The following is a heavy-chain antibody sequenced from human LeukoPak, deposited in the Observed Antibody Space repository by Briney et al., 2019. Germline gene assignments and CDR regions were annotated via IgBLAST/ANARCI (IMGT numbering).Heavy chain of an antibody. V-gene: IGHV3-9*01. CDR1: GFTFDDYA. CDR3: AKDKADVLRFLERPPGTGGMDV. D-gene: IGHD3-3*01. CDR2: ISWNSGSI. Sequence: TGGSLRLSCAASGFTFDDYAMHWVRHAPGKGLEWVSGISWNSGSIGYADSVKGRFTISRDNAKNSLYLQMNSLRAEDTALYYCAKDKADVLRFLERPPGTGGMDVWGQGTTVTVSS. J-gene: IGHJ6*02.